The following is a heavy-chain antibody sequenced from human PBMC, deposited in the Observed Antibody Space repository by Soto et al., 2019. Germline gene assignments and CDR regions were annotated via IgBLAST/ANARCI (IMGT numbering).Heavy chain of an antibody. CDR3: GKGNSKWGTGDAFDI. V-gene: IGHV3-23*01. D-gene: IGHD7-27*01. J-gene: IGHJ3*02. CDR2: ISGTGGST. Sequence: EVQLLESGGGVVQPGGSLRLSCAASGFTFNNYALNWVGQAPGKGLEWVSSISGTGGSTFYAGSAKGRFTISRDNSQNTLFLQMTSLRAEDTAVYYCGKGNSKWGTGDAFDIWGQGTMVTVSS. CDR1: GFTFNNYA.